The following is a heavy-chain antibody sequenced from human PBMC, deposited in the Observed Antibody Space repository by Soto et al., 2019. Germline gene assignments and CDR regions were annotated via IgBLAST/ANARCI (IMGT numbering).Heavy chain of an antibody. CDR1: GGSFSGYY. D-gene: IGHD2-15*01. CDR3: AREVKGGVAAYYYYYYGMDV. J-gene: IGHJ6*02. V-gene: IGHV4-34*01. Sequence: SETLSLTCAVYGGSFSGYYWSWIRQPPGKGLEWIGEINHSGSTNYNPSLKSRVTISVDTSKNQFSLKLSSVTAADTAVYYCAREVKGGVAAYYYYYYGMDVWGQGTTVTVSS. CDR2: INHSGST.